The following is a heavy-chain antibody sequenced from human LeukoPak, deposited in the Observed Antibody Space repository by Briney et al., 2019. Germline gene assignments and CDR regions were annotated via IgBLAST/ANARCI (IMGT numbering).Heavy chain of an antibody. J-gene: IGHJ3*02. Sequence: GGSLTLPCAVSGFTFSRYSMNWVRQAPGKGLEWVSSISCSSSYIYYADLVKGRFTISRDNAKNSLYLQMNSLRAEDTAVYYCARAGYLDRFDIWGQGTMVTVSS. CDR2: ISCSSSYI. D-gene: IGHD3-9*01. V-gene: IGHV3-21*01. CDR1: GFTFSRYS. CDR3: ARAGYLDRFDI.